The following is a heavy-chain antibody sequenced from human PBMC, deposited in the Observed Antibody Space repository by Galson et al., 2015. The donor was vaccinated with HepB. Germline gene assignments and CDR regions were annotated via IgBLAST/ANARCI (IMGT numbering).Heavy chain of an antibody. D-gene: IGHD3-10*01. Sequence: SVKVSCKASGYTFTSYYMHWVRQAPGQGLEWMRIINPSGGSTSYARKFQGRVTMTRDTSTSTVYMELSSLRSEDTAVYYCATLWFGEFTDYWGQGTLVTVSS. CDR3: ATLWFGEFTDY. J-gene: IGHJ4*02. CDR2: INPSGGST. CDR1: GYTFTSYY. V-gene: IGHV1-46*01.